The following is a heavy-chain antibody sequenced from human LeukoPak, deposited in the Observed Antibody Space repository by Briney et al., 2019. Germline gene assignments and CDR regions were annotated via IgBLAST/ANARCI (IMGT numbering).Heavy chain of an antibody. D-gene: IGHD5-18*01. CDR3: ARVQPIADAYYMDV. CDR2: ISRYTGNT. J-gene: IGHJ6*03. CDR1: GYTFINYG. Sequence: ASVKVSCKASGYTFINYGISWVRQAPGQGLDWMGWISRYTGNTNYALQLQGRVTMTRDTSTSTVYMELSSLRSEDTAVYYCARVQPIADAYYMDVWGKGTTVTISS. V-gene: IGHV1-18*01.